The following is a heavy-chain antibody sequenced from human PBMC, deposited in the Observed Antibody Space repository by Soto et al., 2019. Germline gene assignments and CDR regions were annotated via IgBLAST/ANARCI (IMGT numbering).Heavy chain of an antibody. D-gene: IGHD2-15*01. Sequence: GGSLRLSCAASGFTFSSYWMSWVRQAPGKGLEWVANIKQDGSEKYYVDSVTGRFTISGDNAKNSLYLQMNSLRAEDTAVYYCARGALGYCSGGSCYNWFDPWGQGTLVTVSS. CDR3: ARGALGYCSGGSCYNWFDP. CDR1: GFTFSSYW. J-gene: IGHJ5*02. CDR2: IKQDGSEK. V-gene: IGHV3-7*01.